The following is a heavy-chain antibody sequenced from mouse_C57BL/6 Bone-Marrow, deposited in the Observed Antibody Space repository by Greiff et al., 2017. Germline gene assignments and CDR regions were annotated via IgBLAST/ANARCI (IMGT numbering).Heavy chain of an antibody. Sequence: VKLQESGAELVRPGTSVKMSCKASGYTFTNYWIGWAKQRPGHGLEWIGDIYPGGGYTNYNEKFKGKATLTADKSSSTAYMQFSSLTSEDSAIYYCARGGDYDYDGDWYFDVWGTGTTVTVSS. V-gene: IGHV1-63*01. CDR1: GYTFTNYW. D-gene: IGHD2-4*01. CDR3: ARGGDYDYDGDWYFDV. CDR2: IYPGGGYT. J-gene: IGHJ1*03.